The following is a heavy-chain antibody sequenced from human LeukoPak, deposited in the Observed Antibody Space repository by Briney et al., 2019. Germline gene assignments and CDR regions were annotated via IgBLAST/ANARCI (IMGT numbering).Heavy chain of an antibody. V-gene: IGHV3-7*01. CDR1: GFTFSSYA. J-gene: IGHJ4*02. Sequence: GGSLRLSCAASGFTFSSYAMSWVRQAPGKGLEWVANIKQDGSEKYYVDSVKGRFTISRDNAKNSLYLQMNSLRAEDTAVYYCARVGNVVARPFDYWGQGTLVTVSS. CDR3: ARVGNVVARPFDY. CDR2: IKQDGSEK. D-gene: IGHD2-15*01.